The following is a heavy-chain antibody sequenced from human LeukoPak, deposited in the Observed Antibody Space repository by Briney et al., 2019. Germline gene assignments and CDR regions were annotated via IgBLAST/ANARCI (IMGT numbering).Heavy chain of an antibody. Sequence: GASVKVSCKASGGTFSSYAISWVRQAPGQWLEWMGGIIPIFGTANYAQKFQGRVTITADESTSTAYMELSSLRSEDTAVYYCARDVAVAGIRYFDYWGQGTLVTVSS. CDR2: IIPIFGTA. CDR1: GGTFSSYA. D-gene: IGHD6-19*01. J-gene: IGHJ4*02. V-gene: IGHV1-69*13. CDR3: ARDVAVAGIRYFDY.